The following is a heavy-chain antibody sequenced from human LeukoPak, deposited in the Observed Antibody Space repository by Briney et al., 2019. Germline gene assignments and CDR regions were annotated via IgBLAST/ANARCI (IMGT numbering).Heavy chain of an antibody. CDR1: GGSFSGYY. CDR3: ARGSRYYDILTGYRYYYGMDV. Sequence: SETLSLTCAVYGGSFSGYYWSWIRQPPGKGLEWIGEINHSGSTNYNPSLKSRVTISVDTSKNQFSLKLSSVTAADTAVYYCARGSRYYDILTGYRYYYGMDVWGKGTTVTDSS. CDR2: INHSGST. D-gene: IGHD3-9*01. V-gene: IGHV4-34*01. J-gene: IGHJ6*04.